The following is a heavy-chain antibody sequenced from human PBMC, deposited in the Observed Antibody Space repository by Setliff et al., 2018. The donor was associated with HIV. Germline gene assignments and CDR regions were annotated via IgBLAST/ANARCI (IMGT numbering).Heavy chain of an antibody. J-gene: IGHJ5*02. CDR1: GGSLRSYV. D-gene: IGHD6-13*01. V-gene: IGHV1-69*10. CDR3: ATSTIAAAGASRADLDP. Sequence: SVKVSCKASGGSLRSYVINWARQAPGQGLEWMGGIIPMLGITNYAQNFQGRLAITADKSTTVSYMELSSLRSEDTAFYFCATSTIAAAGASRADLDPWGQGTLVTVYS. CDR2: IIPMLGIT.